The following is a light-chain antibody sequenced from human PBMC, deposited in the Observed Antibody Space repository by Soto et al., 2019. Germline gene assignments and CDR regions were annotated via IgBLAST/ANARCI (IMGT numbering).Light chain of an antibody. CDR2: AAS. V-gene: IGKV1D-12*01. Sequence: IQRTQSPSSVPASVGDRVTITSRASQGIRSWLAWYQQKRGKAPKFXIYAASSLHSGVPSRFSGSGSGTDFTLTISSLQPEDFATYDCQQANSFTITFGQGTRLEIK. CDR1: QGIRSW. CDR3: QQANSFTIT. J-gene: IGKJ5*01.